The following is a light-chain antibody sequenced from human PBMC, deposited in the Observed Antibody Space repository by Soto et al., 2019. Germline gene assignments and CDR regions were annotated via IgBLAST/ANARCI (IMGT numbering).Light chain of an antibody. CDR2: DAS. Sequence: DIQMTQSPSTVSASVEDGVTITCRASQSISTWLAWYQQKPGKAPNLLIYDASTLESGGPSGFSGSGSGTEFTLTISSLQPDDSATYYCQQYNSYPYTFGQGT. J-gene: IGKJ2*01. V-gene: IGKV1-5*01. CDR3: QQYNSYPYT. CDR1: QSISTW.